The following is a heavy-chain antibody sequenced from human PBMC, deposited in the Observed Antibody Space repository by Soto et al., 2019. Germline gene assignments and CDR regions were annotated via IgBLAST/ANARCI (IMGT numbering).Heavy chain of an antibody. CDR2: INHSGST. J-gene: IGHJ3*02. Sequence: KPSETLSLTCAVYGGSFSGYYWSWIRQPPGKGLEWIGEINHSGSTNYNPSLKSRVTISVDTSKNQFSLKLSSVTAADTAVYYCAREDYYDSSGYRTRDAFGIWGQGTMVTVSS. V-gene: IGHV4-34*01. CDR3: AREDYYDSSGYRTRDAFGI. CDR1: GGSFSGYY. D-gene: IGHD3-22*01.